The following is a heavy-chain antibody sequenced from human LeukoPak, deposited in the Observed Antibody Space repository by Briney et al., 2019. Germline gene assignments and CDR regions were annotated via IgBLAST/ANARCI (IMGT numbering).Heavy chain of an antibody. D-gene: IGHD2-21*01. V-gene: IGHV3-23*01. Sequence: PGGSLRLSCAASGFTFSIYAMNWVRQAPGKGLEWVSTISGSGGLTFYANSVKGRFTISRDNSKDTLDLQMNSLRAEDTAVYYCTKQGPPGCGYFDYWGQGSLVTVSS. J-gene: IGHJ4*02. CDR2: ISGSGGLT. CDR1: GFTFSIYA. CDR3: TKQGPPGCGYFDY.